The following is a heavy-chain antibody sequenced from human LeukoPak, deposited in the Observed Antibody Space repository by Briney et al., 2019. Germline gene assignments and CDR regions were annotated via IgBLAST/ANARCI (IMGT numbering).Heavy chain of an antibody. J-gene: IGHJ4*02. CDR3: ASTYVDTAMVIVN. V-gene: IGHV1-2*02. CDR1: GYTFTDYY. CDR2: INPNSGGT. D-gene: IGHD5-18*01. Sequence: ASVKVSCKASGYTFTDYYIHWVRQAPGQGLEWMRWINPNSGGTNYAHKFQGRVTMTRDTSISTAYMELSSLRSDDTAVYYCASTYVDTAMVIVNWGQGTLLTVSS.